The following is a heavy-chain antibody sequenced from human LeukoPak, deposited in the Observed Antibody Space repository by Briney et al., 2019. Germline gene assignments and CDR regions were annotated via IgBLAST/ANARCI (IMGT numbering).Heavy chain of an antibody. CDR2: MNPNSGNT. CDR1: GYTFTSYD. V-gene: IGHV1-8*01. Sequence: ASVKVSCKASGYTFTSYDINWVRQATGQGLEWMGWMNPNSGNTGYAQKFQGRVTMTRNTSISTAYMELSSLGSEDTAVYYCARVNYDSSGYSFFDYWGQGTLVTVSS. CDR3: ARVNYDSSGYSFFDY. J-gene: IGHJ4*02. D-gene: IGHD3-22*01.